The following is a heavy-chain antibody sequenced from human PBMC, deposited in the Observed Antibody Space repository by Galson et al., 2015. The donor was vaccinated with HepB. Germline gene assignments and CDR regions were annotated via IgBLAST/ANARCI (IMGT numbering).Heavy chain of an antibody. CDR1: GFTFGDYA. CDR3: TREQSWDYLDYGLDV. J-gene: IGHJ6*02. V-gene: IGHV3-49*03. Sequence: SLRLSCAASGFTFGDYAMSWFRQAPGKGLEWVGFIRSKAYGGTKEYAASVKGRFTISRDDSKSIAYLQMNSLKTEDTAVYYCTREQSWDYLDYGLDVWGQGTTVTVSS. D-gene: IGHD1-26*01. CDR2: IRSKAYGGTK.